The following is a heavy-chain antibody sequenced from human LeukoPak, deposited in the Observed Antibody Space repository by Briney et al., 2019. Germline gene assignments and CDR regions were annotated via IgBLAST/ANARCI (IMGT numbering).Heavy chain of an antibody. V-gene: IGHV3-23*01. D-gene: IGHD1-26*01. J-gene: IGHJ3*02. CDR1: GFTFSTYG. CDR3: ARELREHGVFDI. CDR2: ISGSGGST. Sequence: GGSLRLSCAASGFTFSTYGMSWVRQAPGKGLEWVSPISGSGGSTYYAASVKGRFSISRDNSKNTVFLQMNSLRAEDTAVYYCARELREHGVFDIWGQGTMVTVSS.